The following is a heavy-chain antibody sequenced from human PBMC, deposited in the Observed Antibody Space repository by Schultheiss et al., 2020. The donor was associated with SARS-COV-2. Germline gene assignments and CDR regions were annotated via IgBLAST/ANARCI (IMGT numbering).Heavy chain of an antibody. V-gene: IGHV4-59*01. CDR2: IYYSGST. CDR3: ARCPEQWLVRRDWFDP. Sequence: SETLSLTCAVYGGSFSGYYWSWIRQPPGKGLEWIGYIYYSGSTNYNPSLKSRVTISVDTSKNQFSLKLSSVTAADTAVYYCARCPEQWLVRRDWFDPWGQGTLVTVS. CDR1: GGSFSGYY. D-gene: IGHD6-19*01. J-gene: IGHJ5*02.